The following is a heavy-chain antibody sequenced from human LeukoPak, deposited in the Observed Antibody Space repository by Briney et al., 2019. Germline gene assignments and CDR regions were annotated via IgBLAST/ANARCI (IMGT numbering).Heavy chain of an antibody. CDR2: ISYDGSSK. Sequence: GGSLRLSCAASGFTFSSYAMRWVRQAPGKGLEWVAVISYDGSSKYYADSVKGRFTISRDNSKNTLYLQMNSLRAEDTAVYYCARDKDQDYWGQGTLVTVSS. V-gene: IGHV3-30-3*01. CDR3: ARDKDQDY. CDR1: GFTFSSYA. J-gene: IGHJ4*02.